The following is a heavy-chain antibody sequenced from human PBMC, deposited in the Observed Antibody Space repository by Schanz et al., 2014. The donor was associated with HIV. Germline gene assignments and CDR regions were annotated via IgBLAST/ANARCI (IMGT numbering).Heavy chain of an antibody. CDR3: ANEEVPNDY. V-gene: IGHV3-23*04. Sequence: VQLVESGGGVVQPGGSLRLSCAASGFTFSSNAMSWVRQAPGKGLEWVSAISGTGGSTYYADSVKGRFTISRDNSKNTVYLQMDSLRAEDTAVYYCANEEVPNDYWGQGTLVTVSS. CDR2: ISGTGGST. J-gene: IGHJ4*02. CDR1: GFTFSSNA.